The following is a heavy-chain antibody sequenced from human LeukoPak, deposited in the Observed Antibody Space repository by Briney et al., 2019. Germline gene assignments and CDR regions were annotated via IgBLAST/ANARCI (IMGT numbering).Heavy chain of an antibody. CDR3: ARDQKSTYCSSTSCYPYNWFDP. CDR1: GYMFTGYY. CDR2: INPNSGGT. V-gene: IGHV1-2*02. Sequence: ASVKVSCKASGYMFTGYYMHWVRQAPGQGLEWMGWINPNSGGTNYAQKSQGRVTMTRDTSISTAYMELSRLRSDDTAVYYCARDQKSTYCSSTSCYPYNWFDPWGQGTLVTVSS. J-gene: IGHJ5*02. D-gene: IGHD2-2*01.